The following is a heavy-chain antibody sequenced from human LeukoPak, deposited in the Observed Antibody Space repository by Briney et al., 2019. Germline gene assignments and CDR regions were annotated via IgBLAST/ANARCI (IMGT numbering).Heavy chain of an antibody. Sequence: GGSLRLSCAASGFTFSSYAMSWVRQAPGKGLEWVSAMSGSGGCTYYADSVKGRFTISRDSSKNTLYLQMNSLRGEDTALYYCAKELGHTLPFDCWGQGTLVTVSS. CDR2: MSGSGGCT. CDR1: GFTFSSYA. J-gene: IGHJ4*02. D-gene: IGHD2-2*02. V-gene: IGHV3-23*01. CDR3: AKELGHTLPFDC.